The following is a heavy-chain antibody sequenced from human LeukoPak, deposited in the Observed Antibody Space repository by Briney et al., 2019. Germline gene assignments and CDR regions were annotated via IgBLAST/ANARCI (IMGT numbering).Heavy chain of an antibody. CDR2: IYYRGTT. J-gene: IGHJ4*02. D-gene: IGHD6-19*01. CDR3: ARDVPLPLIAVAGNEVDYFDY. V-gene: IGHV4-39*07. CDR1: GGSISSSSYY. Sequence: SETLSLTCTVSGGSISSSSYYWGWIRQPPGKGLEWIGSIYYRGTTYYNPSLKSRVTISLDTSKNQFSLKLSSVTAADTAVYYCARDVPLPLIAVAGNEVDYFDYWGQGTLVTVSS.